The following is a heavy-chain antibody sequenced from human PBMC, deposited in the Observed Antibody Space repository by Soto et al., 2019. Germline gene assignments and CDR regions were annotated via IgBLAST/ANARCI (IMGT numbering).Heavy chain of an antibody. D-gene: IGHD3-10*01. J-gene: IGHJ4*02. V-gene: IGHV3-30*18. CDR1: GFTFSSYG. CDR2: ISYDGSNK. CDR3: AKSGQGSGSFDY. Sequence: QVQLVESGGGVVQPGRSLRLSCAASGFTFSSYGMHWVRQAPGKGLEWVAVISYDGSNKYYADSVKGRFTISRDNSKNTLYLQMNSLRAEDTAVYYCAKSGQGSGSFDYWGQGTLVTVSS.